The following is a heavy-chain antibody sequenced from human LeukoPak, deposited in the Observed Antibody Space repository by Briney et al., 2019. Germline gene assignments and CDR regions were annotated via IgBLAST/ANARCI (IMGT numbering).Heavy chain of an antibody. CDR3: AVFLEWQGATYYGMDV. J-gene: IGHJ6*02. D-gene: IGHD3-3*01. V-gene: IGHV3-48*02. CDR2: ISRSSRTI. CDR1: GFTFSSYS. Sequence: GGSLRLSCAASGFTFSSYSMNWVRQAPGKGLEWVSYISRSSRTIYYADSVKGRFTISRDNAKNSLYLQMNSLRDEDTAVYYCAVFLEWQGATYYGMDVWGQGTTVTVSS.